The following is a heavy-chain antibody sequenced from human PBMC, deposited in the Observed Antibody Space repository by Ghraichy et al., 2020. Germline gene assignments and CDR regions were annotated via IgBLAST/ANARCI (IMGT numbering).Heavy chain of an antibody. J-gene: IGHJ6*03. CDR2: INPNSGGT. Sequence: ASVKVSCKASGYTFTGYYMHWVRQAPGQGLEWMGWINPNSGGTNYAQKFQGWVTMTKDTSISTAYMELSRLRSDDTAVYYCARGPMVYDDYYMDVWGKGTTVTVSS. V-gene: IGHV1-2*04. CDR1: GYTFTGYY. CDR3: ARGPMVYDDYYMDV. D-gene: IGHD2-8*01.